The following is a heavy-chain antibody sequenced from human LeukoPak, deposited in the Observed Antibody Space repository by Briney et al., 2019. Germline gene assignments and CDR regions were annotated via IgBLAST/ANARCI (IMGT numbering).Heavy chain of an antibody. CDR1: GYTFTSYA. CDR3: ARADYYDSSGYFDY. D-gene: IGHD3-22*01. Sequence: ASVKVSCKASGYTFTSYAMNWVRQAPGQGLEWMGWISAYNGNTNYAQKLQGRVTMTTDTSTSTAYMELRSLRSDDTAVYYCARADYYDSSGYFDYWGQGTLVTVSS. J-gene: IGHJ4*02. V-gene: IGHV1-18*01. CDR2: ISAYNGNT.